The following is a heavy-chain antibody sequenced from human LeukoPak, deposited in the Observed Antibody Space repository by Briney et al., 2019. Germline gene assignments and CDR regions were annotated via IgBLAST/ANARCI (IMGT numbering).Heavy chain of an antibody. J-gene: IGHJ4*02. CDR2: IHHSGNI. Sequence: PSETLSLTCGVSGYSISTDNWWGWIRQPPGKGLEWIGYIHHSGNIYYNASLKSRVTMLVDTSKNQFSLKLTSVTAVDTAVYYCARKPPAKGHFDYWGQGTLVTVSS. V-gene: IGHV4-28*05. CDR3: ARKPPAKGHFDY. CDR1: GYSISTDNW.